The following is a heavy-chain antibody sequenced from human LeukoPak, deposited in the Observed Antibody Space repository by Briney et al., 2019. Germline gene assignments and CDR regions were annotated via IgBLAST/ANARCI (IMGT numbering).Heavy chain of an antibody. CDR3: ARQYCSSTSCRFGSLVDY. CDR1: GNSFASSW. Sequence: GESLKISCKDSGNSFASSWIGWVRQMPGKGLDWMGIIYPGDSDSRYSASFQGQVTISADKSISTAYLQWSSLKASDTAMYYCARQYCSSTSCRFGSLVDYWGQGTLVTVSS. D-gene: IGHD2-2*01. V-gene: IGHV5-51*01. J-gene: IGHJ4*02. CDR2: IYPGDSDS.